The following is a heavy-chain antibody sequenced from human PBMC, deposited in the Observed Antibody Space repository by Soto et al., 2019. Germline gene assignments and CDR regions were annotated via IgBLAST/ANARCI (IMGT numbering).Heavy chain of an antibody. V-gene: IGHV3-21*01. Sequence: QLVESGGGLVKPGGSLRVSCAASRFAFSSYSMHWVRQAPMKGLEWVASINSFASYVYYADSVEGRFTISRDNAKNSVYLQMNSLRAEDTAVYYCTRDRSSFMRGRIRGPYGGLDVWGQGTTVLVS. J-gene: IGHJ6*02. CDR3: TRDRSSFMRGRIRGPYGGLDV. D-gene: IGHD3-10*01. CDR1: RFAFSSYS. CDR2: INSFASYV.